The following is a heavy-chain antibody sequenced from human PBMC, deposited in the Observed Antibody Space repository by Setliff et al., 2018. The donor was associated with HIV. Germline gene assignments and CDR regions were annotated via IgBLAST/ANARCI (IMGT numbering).Heavy chain of an antibody. CDR3: SRGGGYWFYNSGIDV. Sequence: ASVKVSCKASGYTFSNYGISWVRQAPGQGLEWMGWITPYNCNRNYAQNLQDRVTMTTDTSTNTAYMELSSLRSDDTAVYYCSRGGGYWFYNSGIDVWGQGTTVTVSS. D-gene: IGHD2-8*02. CDR2: ITPYNCNR. CDR1: GYTFSNYG. J-gene: IGHJ6*02. V-gene: IGHV1-18*01.